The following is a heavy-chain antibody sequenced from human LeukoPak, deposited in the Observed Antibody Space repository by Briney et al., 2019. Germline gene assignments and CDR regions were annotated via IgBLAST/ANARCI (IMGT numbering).Heavy chain of an antibody. CDR3: ARGIAAAGTDY. CDR1: GGSFSGYY. Sequence: SETLTLTCAVYGGSFSGYYWSWIRQPPGKGLEWIGEINHSGSTNYNPSLKSRVTISVDTSKNQFSLKLSSVTAADTAVYYCARGIAAAGTDYWGQGTLVTVSS. CDR2: INHSGST. J-gene: IGHJ4*02. D-gene: IGHD6-13*01. V-gene: IGHV4-34*01.